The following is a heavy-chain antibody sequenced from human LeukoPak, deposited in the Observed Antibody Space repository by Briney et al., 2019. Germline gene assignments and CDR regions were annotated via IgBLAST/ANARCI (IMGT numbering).Heavy chain of an antibody. CDR1: GFTVSSTY. J-gene: IGHJ6*04. Sequence: GGSLRLSCAASGFTVSSTYMSWVRQAPGKGLEWVSVIDTGDYTYYADSVKGRFTISRDNSKNTLYLQMNSLRAEDTAVYYCAELGITMIGGVWGKGTTVTISS. CDR2: IDTGDYT. CDR3: AELGITMIGGV. D-gene: IGHD3-10*02. V-gene: IGHV3-66*01.